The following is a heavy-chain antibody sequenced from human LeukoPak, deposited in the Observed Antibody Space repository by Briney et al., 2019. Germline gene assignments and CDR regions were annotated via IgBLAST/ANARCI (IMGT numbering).Heavy chain of an antibody. CDR1: GFTFSDYY. J-gene: IGHJ4*02. V-gene: IGHV3-11*01. CDR3: AKKSVPNTPPTFDY. Sequence: GGSLRLSCAASGFTFSDYYMSWIRQAPGKGLAWVSYISSSGSTIYYADSVKGRFTISRDNAKNSLYLQMNSLRAEDTAVYYCAKKSVPNTPPTFDYWGQGTLVTVSS. CDR2: ISSSGSTI. D-gene: IGHD2-2*02.